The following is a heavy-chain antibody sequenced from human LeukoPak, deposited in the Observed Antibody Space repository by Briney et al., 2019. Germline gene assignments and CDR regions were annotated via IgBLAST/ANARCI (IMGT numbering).Heavy chain of an antibody. V-gene: IGHV3-30*02. J-gene: IGHJ4*02. D-gene: IGHD5-18*01. Sequence: GGSLRLSCAASGFTFSSYGMHWVRQAPGEGLEWVAFIRYDGSNKYYADCVKGRFTISRDNYKNTLYLQMNSLRAEDTAVYYCAKDERYSYGLGGYWGQGTLVTVSS. CDR2: IRYDGSNK. CDR1: GFTFSSYG. CDR3: AKDERYSYGLGGY.